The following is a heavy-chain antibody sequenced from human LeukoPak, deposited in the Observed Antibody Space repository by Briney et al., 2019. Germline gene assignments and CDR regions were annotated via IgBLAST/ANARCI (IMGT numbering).Heavy chain of an antibody. CDR1: GGSVSSGNYY. V-gene: IGHV4-61*01. Sequence: PSETLSLTCTVSGGSVSSGNYYWSWIRQPPGKGLEWIGYIYYSGSTNYNPSLKSRVTISVDTSKNQFSLKLSSVTAADTAVYYCARGAGWFGELYYWGQGTLVTVSS. CDR2: IYYSGST. CDR3: ARGAGWFGELYY. J-gene: IGHJ4*02. D-gene: IGHD3-10*01.